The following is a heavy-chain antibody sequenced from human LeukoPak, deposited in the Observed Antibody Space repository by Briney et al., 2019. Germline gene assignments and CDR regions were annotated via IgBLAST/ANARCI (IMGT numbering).Heavy chain of an antibody. D-gene: IGHD2-2*01. CDR1: GYTFTSYG. Sequence: ASVKVSCKASGYTFTSYGISWVRQAPGQGLEWMGWISAYNGNTNYAQKLQGRVTMTTDTSTSTAYMELRSLRSDDTAVYYCALIPYCTTATCYYFDYWGQGTLVAVSS. CDR3: ALIPYCTTATCYYFDY. CDR2: ISAYNGNT. V-gene: IGHV1-18*01. J-gene: IGHJ4*02.